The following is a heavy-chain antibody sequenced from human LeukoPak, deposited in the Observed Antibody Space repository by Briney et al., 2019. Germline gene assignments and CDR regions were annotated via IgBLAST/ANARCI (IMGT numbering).Heavy chain of an antibody. Sequence: ASVKVSCKASGYTFSSYGISWVRQAPGQGLEWMGWISAYNGNTNYAQKLQGRVTMTTDTSTSTAYMELRSLRSDDTAVYYCASSQWELPRMDVWGQGTTVTVSS. V-gene: IGHV1-18*01. CDR1: GYTFSSYG. J-gene: IGHJ6*02. CDR2: ISAYNGNT. CDR3: ASSQWELPRMDV. D-gene: IGHD1-26*01.